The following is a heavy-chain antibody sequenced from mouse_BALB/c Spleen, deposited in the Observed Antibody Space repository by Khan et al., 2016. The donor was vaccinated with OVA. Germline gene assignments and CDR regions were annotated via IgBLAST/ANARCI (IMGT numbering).Heavy chain of an antibody. CDR1: GFSLTSYG. Sequence: QVQLKESGPGLVAPSQSLSITCTVSGFSLTSYGAYWVRQPLGKGLLWRGVILAGGSTNYNSALMSRLSISKDNSKNQVFLKMNSLQTDDTAMYYCARLEDMWGKGTTLTVSS. D-gene: IGHD3-1*01. CDR3: ARLEDM. CDR2: ILAGGST. V-gene: IGHV2-9*02. J-gene: IGHJ2*01.